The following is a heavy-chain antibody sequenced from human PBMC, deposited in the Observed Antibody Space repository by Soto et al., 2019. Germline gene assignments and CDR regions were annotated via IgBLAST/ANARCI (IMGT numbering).Heavy chain of an antibody. CDR1: GFTFSRCW. J-gene: IGHJ6*02. Sequence: EVQLVESGGGLVQPGGSLRLSCASSGFTFSRCWMSWVRQAPGKGLEWVANIKQDGSEKYYVDSVKGRFTISRDNAKNSLYLQMNSLRAEDTAVYYCARVLLGCSGGSCYSYYYYSMDVWGQGTTVTVSS. D-gene: IGHD2-15*01. CDR2: IKQDGSEK. CDR3: ARVLLGCSGGSCYSYYYYSMDV. V-gene: IGHV3-7*05.